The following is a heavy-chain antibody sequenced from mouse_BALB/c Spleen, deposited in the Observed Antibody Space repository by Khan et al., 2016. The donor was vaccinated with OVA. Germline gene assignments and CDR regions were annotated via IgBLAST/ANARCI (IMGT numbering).Heavy chain of an antibody. CDR1: GYTFTDYA. V-gene: IGHV1S137*01. CDR3: ARPAYDGYYDY. CDR2: ISTYSGNT. D-gene: IGHD2-3*01. J-gene: IGHJ2*01. Sequence: QVQLQQSGPELVRPGVSVTISCKASGYTFTDYAMYWVNQSHAKSLEWIGLISTYSGNTNYNQKFKGKATLTVDKSSNTAYMGLARLTSEDSAIYYGARPAYDGYYDYWGQGTTLTVSS.